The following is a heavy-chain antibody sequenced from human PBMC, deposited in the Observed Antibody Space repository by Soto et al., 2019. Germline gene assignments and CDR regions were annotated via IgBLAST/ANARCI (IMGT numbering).Heavy chain of an antibody. J-gene: IGHJ2*01. D-gene: IGHD2-15*01. CDR2: IIPIFGTA. Sequence: QVQLVQSGAEVKKPGSSVKVSCKASGGTFSSYAISWVRQAPGQGLEWMGGIIPIFGTANYAQKFQGRVRITVDEATSTASMELGSLRSEDTAVYYCSREGNRGKGRGHWYFDLWGRGTLVTVSS. V-gene: IGHV1-69*01. CDR3: SREGNRGKGRGHWYFDL. CDR1: GGTFSSYA.